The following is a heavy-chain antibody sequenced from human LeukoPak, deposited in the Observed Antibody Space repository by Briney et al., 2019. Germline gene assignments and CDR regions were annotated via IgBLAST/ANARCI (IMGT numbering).Heavy chain of an antibody. CDR1: GFTFSSYG. CDR2: IRYDGSNK. V-gene: IGHV3-30*02. D-gene: IGHD4-17*01. Sequence: GGSLRLSCAASGFTFSSYGMHWVRQAPGKGLEWVAFIRYDGSNKYYADSVKGRFTISRDNAKNSLYLQMNSLRAEDTAVYYCGRDLPTVTSIDYWGQGTLVTVSS. J-gene: IGHJ4*02. CDR3: GRDLPTVTSIDY.